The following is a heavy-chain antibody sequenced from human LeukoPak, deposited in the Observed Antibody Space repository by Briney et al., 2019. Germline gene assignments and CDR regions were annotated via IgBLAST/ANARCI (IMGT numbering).Heavy chain of an antibody. CDR3: AREGGPYRPLDY. Sequence: SETLSLTCGVYGGSISTTNWWTRVRQPPGEGLEWIGEVHLSGRTHYKPSIESRVTMSVDMSENHISLRPTSVTAADTAVYYCAREGGPYRPLDYWGQGTLVTVSS. CDR2: VHLSGRT. V-gene: IGHV4-4*02. CDR1: GGSISTTNW. J-gene: IGHJ4*02.